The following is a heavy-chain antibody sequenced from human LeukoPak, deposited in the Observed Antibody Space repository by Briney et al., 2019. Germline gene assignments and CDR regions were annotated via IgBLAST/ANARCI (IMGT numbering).Heavy chain of an antibody. CDR3: AKDIGTNPQNYYFDY. CDR2: IRYDGSNK. CDR1: GFTFSSYG. D-gene: IGHD2-2*01. J-gene: IGHJ4*02. V-gene: IGHV3-30*02. Sequence: PGGSLRLSCAASGFTFSSYGMHWVRQAPGKGLEWVAFIRYDGSNKYYADSVKGRFTISRDNSKNTLYLQMNSLRAEDTAVYYCAKDIGTNPQNYYFDYWGQGTLVTVSS.